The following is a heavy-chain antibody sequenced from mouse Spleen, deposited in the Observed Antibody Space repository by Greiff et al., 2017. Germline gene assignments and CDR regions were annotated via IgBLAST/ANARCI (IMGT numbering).Heavy chain of an antibody. CDR3: ARGYYDGSSYAMDY. D-gene: IGHD1-1*01. J-gene: IGHJ4*01. V-gene: IGHV1-52*01. CDR1: GYTFTSYW. Sequence: QVQLQQPGAELVRPGSSVKLSCKASGYTFTSYWMHWVKQRPIQGLEWIGNIDPSDSETHYNQKFKDKATLTVDKSSSTAYMQLSSLTSEDSAVYYCARGYYDGSSYAMDYWGQGTSVTVSS. CDR2: IDPSDSET.